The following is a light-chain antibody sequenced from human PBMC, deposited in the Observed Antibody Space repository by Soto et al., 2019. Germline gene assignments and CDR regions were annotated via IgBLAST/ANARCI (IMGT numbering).Light chain of an antibody. CDR1: SSNIGAGYD. V-gene: IGLV1-40*01. Sequence: QSVLTQPPSVSGAPGQRVTISCTGSSSNIGAGYDVHWYQQLPGTAPKLLIYGNSNRPSGVPDRFSGSKSGTSASLAITALQAEDEADYYCQSYDSSLSVSYVFGTGTKLTVL. CDR3: QSYDSSLSVSYV. J-gene: IGLJ1*01. CDR2: GNS.